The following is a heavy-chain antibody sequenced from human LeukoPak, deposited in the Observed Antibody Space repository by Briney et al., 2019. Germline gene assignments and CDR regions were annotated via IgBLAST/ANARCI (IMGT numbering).Heavy chain of an antibody. CDR2: ISASGGEI. CDR3: SKDLIPGSIGYFDC. Sequence: GGSLSLSCTASGFTFNIYAMNWVRQAPGRGPEWVSSISASGGEIRYADSVRGRFTISRDNFKNTLYLQMDSLRVEDTATYYCSKDLIPGSIGYFDCWGQGTPVTVSS. J-gene: IGHJ4*02. V-gene: IGHV3-23*01. CDR1: GFTFNIYA. D-gene: IGHD3-10*01.